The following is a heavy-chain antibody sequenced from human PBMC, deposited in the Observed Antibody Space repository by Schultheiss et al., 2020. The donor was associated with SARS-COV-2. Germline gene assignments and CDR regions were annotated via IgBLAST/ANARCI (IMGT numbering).Heavy chain of an antibody. V-gene: IGHV4-59*08. CDR3: ARHEGYSSGWYAG. Sequence: GSLRLSCTVSGGSISSYYWSWIRQPPGKGLEWIGYIYYSGSTNYNPSLKSRVTISVDTSKNQFSLKLSSVTAADTAVYYCARHEGYSSGWYAGWGQGTLVTVSS. CDR2: IYYSGST. D-gene: IGHD6-19*01. CDR1: GGSISSYY. J-gene: IGHJ4*02.